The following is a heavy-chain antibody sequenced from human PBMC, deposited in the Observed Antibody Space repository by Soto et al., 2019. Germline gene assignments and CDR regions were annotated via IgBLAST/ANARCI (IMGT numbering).Heavy chain of an antibody. J-gene: IGHJ4*02. V-gene: IGHV3-23*01. CDR1: GFTFSSYA. CDR2: ISGSGGST. D-gene: IGHD3-3*01. Sequence: GGSLRLSCVASGFTFSSYAMSWVRQAPGKGLEWVSAISGSGGSTYYADSVKGRFTISRDNSKNTLYLQMNSLRAEDTAVYYCAKDWKRFWSGSRGYWGQGTLVTVSS. CDR3: AKDWKRFWSGSRGY.